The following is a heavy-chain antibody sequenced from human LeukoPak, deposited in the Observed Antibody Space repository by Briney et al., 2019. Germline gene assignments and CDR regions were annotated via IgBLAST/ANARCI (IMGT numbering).Heavy chain of an antibody. V-gene: IGHV3-74*01. J-gene: IGHJ6*02. Sequence: PGGSLRLSCAASGLTLSSDPMHWVRQAPGKGLVWVSRIYTDGISTTYADSVKGRFAISRDNAKNTPYLQMNSLRAEDSAVYYCTRGRNYGLDVWGQGTTVTVSS. CDR2: IYTDGIST. CDR1: GLTLSSDP. CDR3: TRGRNYGLDV.